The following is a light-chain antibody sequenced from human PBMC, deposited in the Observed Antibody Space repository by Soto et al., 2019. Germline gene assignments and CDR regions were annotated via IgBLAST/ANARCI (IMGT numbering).Light chain of an antibody. CDR2: QVT. Sequence: QSALTQPASVSGSPGQSITISCTGTSRDVGNYNFVSWYQHHAGTAPKLIIYQVTNRPSGVSDRFSGSKSGDTASLTISGLQAEDEADYYCTSYTAGSTDILFGGGTKLTVL. J-gene: IGLJ2*01. V-gene: IGLV2-14*01. CDR1: SRDVGNYNF. CDR3: TSYTAGSTDIL.